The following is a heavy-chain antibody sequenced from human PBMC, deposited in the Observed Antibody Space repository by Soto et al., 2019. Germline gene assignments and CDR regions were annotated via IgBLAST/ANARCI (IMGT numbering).Heavy chain of an antibody. D-gene: IGHD3-22*01. Sequence: EGRLVESGGGLAESGRSLRLSCTGSGFNFANYALTWVRQAPGKGLEWVGFIRGETNGGTADYAASLKGRITISRDDSKGIAYLEINSLQTEDTAVYYCTRYYYESSGYYVYWGQGTLVTVSS. CDR1: GFNFANYA. J-gene: IGHJ4*02. CDR2: IRGETNGGTA. V-gene: IGHV3-49*04. CDR3: TRYYYESSGYYVY.